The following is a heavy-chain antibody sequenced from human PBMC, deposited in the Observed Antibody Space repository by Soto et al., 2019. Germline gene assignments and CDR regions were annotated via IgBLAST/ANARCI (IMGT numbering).Heavy chain of an antibody. CDR3: ASVRAHPILDSTAYSYS. CDR1: GTSISSGVYH. Sequence: SETLSLTCTVSGTSISSGVYHWTWIRQHPGNGLEWIGSLYRIGSPQFNPSLRGRGVISAYTSENQFSLELTSVTAADTAVDFSASVRAHPILDSTAYSYSWGQGIMITVYS. J-gene: IGHJ4*02. CDR2: LYRIGSP. V-gene: IGHV4-31*03. D-gene: IGHD2-15*01.